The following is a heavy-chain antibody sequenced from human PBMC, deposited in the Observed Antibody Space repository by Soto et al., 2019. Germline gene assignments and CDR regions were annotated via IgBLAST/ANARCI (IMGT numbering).Heavy chain of an antibody. CDR3: ARGGLVVPAASPIDY. D-gene: IGHD2-2*01. CDR1: GFTFSDYY. J-gene: IGHJ4*02. Sequence: NPGGSLRLSCAASGFTFSDYYMSWIRQAPGKGLEWVSYISSSSSYTNYADSVKGRFTVSRDNAKNSLYLQMNSLRAEDTAVYYCARGGLVVPAASPIDYWGQGTLVTSPQ. V-gene: IGHV3-11*06. CDR2: ISSSSSYT.